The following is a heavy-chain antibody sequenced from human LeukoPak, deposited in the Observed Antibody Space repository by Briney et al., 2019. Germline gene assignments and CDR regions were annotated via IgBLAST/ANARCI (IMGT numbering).Heavy chain of an antibody. Sequence: GGSLSLSCAGSRFPFSNSWMTWVRQAPGKGLEWMANINEDGSVKNYVDSVKGRFTISRDNAKNSLYLQMNSLRVEDTAVYYCARDSAYFAFDIWGLGTMVAVSS. CDR3: ARDSAYFAFDI. J-gene: IGHJ3*02. V-gene: IGHV3-7*01. D-gene: IGHD5-12*01. CDR1: RFPFSNSW. CDR2: INEDGSVK.